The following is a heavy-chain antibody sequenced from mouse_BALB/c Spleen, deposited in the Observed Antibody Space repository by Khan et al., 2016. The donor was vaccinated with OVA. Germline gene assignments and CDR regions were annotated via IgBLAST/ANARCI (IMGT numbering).Heavy chain of an antibody. CDR2: ISYSGST. CDR3: ARGNYYGYALDY. V-gene: IGHV3-2*02. Sequence: EVQLQESGPGLVKPSQSLSLTCTANGYSITSNYAWNWIRQFPGNKLEWMGYISYSGSTNYNPSLKSRLSITRDTSKNQFFLLLHSVTTEDSATYYCARGNYYGYALDYWGQGTSVTVSS. CDR1: GYSITSNYA. J-gene: IGHJ4*01. D-gene: IGHD1-1*01.